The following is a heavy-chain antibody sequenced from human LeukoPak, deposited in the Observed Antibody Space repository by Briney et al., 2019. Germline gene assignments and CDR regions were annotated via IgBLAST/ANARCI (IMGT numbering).Heavy chain of an antibody. CDR3: AKELNPGDKVFDY. CDR2: ISGSGGST. D-gene: IGHD3-16*01. J-gene: IGHJ4*02. CDR1: GFTFSSYA. Sequence: GGSLRLSCTASGFTFSSYAMSWVRQAPGKGLEWVSAISGSQAPGKGLEWVSAISGSGGSTYYADSVKGRFTISRDSSKNTLYLQMNSLRAEDTAVYFCAKELNPGDKVFDYWGPGTLVTVSS. V-gene: IGHV3-23*01.